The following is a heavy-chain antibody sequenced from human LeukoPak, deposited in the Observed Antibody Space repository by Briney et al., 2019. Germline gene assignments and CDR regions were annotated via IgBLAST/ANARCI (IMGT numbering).Heavy chain of an antibody. CDR3: AKRNDFGSHHVMPADN. J-gene: IGHJ4*02. CDR1: GFSFSSYA. Sequence: GGSLRLSCAASGFSFSSYAISWVRQAPGKGLEWVSVIRGSGTDTYYADSVKGRFTISRDNSKNTLYLQMDSLRVEDTAVYYCAKRNDFGSHHVMPADNWGQGTLVTVSS. V-gene: IGHV3-23*01. D-gene: IGHD3/OR15-3a*01. CDR2: IRGSGTDT.